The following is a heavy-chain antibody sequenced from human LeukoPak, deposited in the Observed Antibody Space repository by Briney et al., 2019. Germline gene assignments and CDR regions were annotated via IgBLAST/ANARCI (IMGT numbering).Heavy chain of an antibody. CDR2: IWYDGSNK. CDR3: AKAPTGENNYYYYYYMDV. Sequence: GRXLRLSCAASGFTFSSYGMHWVRQAPGKGLEWVAVIWYDGSNKYYADSVKGRFTISRDNSNNTLYLQMNSLRAEDTAVYYCAKAPTGENNYYYYYYMDVWGKGTTVTVSS. D-gene: IGHD7-27*01. V-gene: IGHV3-33*06. CDR1: GFTFSSYG. J-gene: IGHJ6*03.